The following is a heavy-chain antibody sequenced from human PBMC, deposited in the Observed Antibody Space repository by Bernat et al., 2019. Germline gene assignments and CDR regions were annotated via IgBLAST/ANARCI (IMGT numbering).Heavy chain of an antibody. J-gene: IGHJ4*02. CDR1: GFTFDEYA. CDR3: AKGVYHYYDSTRGLDD. Sequence: EVQMVESGGGVVQPGGSLRLSCAASGFTFDEYAMYWVRQAPGKGLEWVSVISGDGGTTYYADSVKGRFTISRDNSKDSLFLQMNTLRTEDTAVYYCAKGVYHYYDSTRGLDDWGQGTLVTVSS. CDR2: ISGDGGTT. V-gene: IGHV3-43*02. D-gene: IGHD3-22*01.